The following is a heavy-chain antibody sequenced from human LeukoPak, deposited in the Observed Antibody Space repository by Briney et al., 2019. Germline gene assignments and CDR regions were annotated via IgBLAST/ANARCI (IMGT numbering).Heavy chain of an antibody. D-gene: IGHD6-6*01. Sequence: PGGSLRLSCAASGFTFSTYWMSWVRQAPGKGLEWVASIKQDGSEKQYVDSVRGRFTISRDNAKNSLYLQMNSLRAEDTALYYCARSLFRLVPGGIYYFDYWGQGTLVTVSS. CDR3: ARSLFRLVPGGIYYFDY. V-gene: IGHV3-7*03. J-gene: IGHJ4*02. CDR2: IKQDGSEK. CDR1: GFTFSTYW.